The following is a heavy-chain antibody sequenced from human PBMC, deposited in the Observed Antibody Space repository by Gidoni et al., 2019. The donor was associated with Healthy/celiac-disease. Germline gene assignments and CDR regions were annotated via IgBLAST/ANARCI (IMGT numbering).Heavy chain of an antibody. V-gene: IGHV1-69*01. D-gene: IGHD3-10*01. CDR3: ASGSPRVGEYPWPIYYYFDY. CDR2: IIPIFGTA. Sequence: QVQLVQSGAEVKKPGSSVKVSCKASGGTFSSYAISWVRHAPGQGLEWMGGIIPIFGTANYAQKFQGRVTITADESTSTAYMELSSLRSEDTAVYYCASGSPRVGEYPWPIYYYFDYWGQGTLVTVSS. CDR1: GGTFSSYA. J-gene: IGHJ4*02.